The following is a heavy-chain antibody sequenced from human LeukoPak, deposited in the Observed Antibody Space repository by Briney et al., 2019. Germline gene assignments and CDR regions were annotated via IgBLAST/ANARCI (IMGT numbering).Heavy chain of an antibody. V-gene: IGHV1-18*01. CDR1: GYTFTSYA. J-gene: IGHJ4*02. D-gene: IGHD3-10*01. Sequence: ASVKVSCKASGYTFTSYAITWVRQAPGQGLEWMGWISSYNGNTNYAQKLQGRVTMTTETSTSTAYMELSSLRSEDTAVYYCARDYYGSGSYYNGDYWGQGTLVTVSS. CDR3: ARDYYGSGSYYNGDY. CDR2: ISSYNGNT.